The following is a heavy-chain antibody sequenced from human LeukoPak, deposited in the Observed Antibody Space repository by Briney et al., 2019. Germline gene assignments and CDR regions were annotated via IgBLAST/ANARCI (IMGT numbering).Heavy chain of an antibody. J-gene: IGHJ4*02. CDR3: ARDPHYSNVLGIDY. CDR1: GFTFSSYA. V-gene: IGHV3-30*04. Sequence: GGSLRLSRAASGFTFSSYAMHWVRQAPGKGLEWVAVISYDGSNKYYADSVKGRFTISRDNSKNTLYLQMNSLRAEDTAVYYCARDPHYSNVLGIDYWGQGTLVTVSS. D-gene: IGHD4-11*01. CDR2: ISYDGSNK.